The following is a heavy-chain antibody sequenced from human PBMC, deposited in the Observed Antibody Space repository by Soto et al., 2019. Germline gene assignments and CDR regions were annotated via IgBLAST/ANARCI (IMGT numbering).Heavy chain of an antibody. D-gene: IGHD2-2*01. CDR3: ARDSYAMSSCALDV. V-gene: IGHV4-30-2*06. J-gene: IGHJ6*02. CDR2: VYRTGAT. CDR1: GDSIGSGGFP. Sequence: QVQLQESGSGLVETFQTLSLTCTVSGDSIGSGGFPWTWIGQSTGKGLEGIGYVYRTGATSYNPSLVGRASISVDTSRNQFSHKLKSVTPADTAVYFCARDSYAMSSCALDVWGRGTVVTVSS.